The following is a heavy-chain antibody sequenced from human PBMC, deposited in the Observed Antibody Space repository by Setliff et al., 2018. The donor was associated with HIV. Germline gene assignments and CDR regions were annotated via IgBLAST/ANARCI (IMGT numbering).Heavy chain of an antibody. D-gene: IGHD7-27*01. CDR1: GDSISSRFH. CDR3: ARQAGTYWGFVYYMDV. V-gene: IGHV4-39*01. CDR2: AHSSGNT. Sequence: SETLSLTCTVSGDSISSRFHWGWIRQPPGKGLEWIAIAHSSGNTYYNPSLASLVTIAVDMSKSQVSLNLTSVTAADTAVYYCARQAGTYWGFVYYMDVCGKGTTVTVSS. J-gene: IGHJ6*03.